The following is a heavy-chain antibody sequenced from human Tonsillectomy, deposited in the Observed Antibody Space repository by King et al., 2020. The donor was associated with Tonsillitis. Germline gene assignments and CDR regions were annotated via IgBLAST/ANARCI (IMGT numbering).Heavy chain of an antibody. V-gene: IGHV3-30-3*01. CDR1: GFTFSSYA. CDR3: ARDRGDILTGYLSCYYYGMDV. CDR2: ISYDESNK. Sequence: VQLVESGGGVVQPGRSLRLSCAASGFTFSSYAMHWVRQAPGKGLEWVAVISYDESNKYYADSVKGRFTISRDNSKNTLYLQMNSLRAEDTAVYCCARDRGDILTGYLSCYYYGMDVWGQGTTVTVSS. J-gene: IGHJ6*02. D-gene: IGHD3-9*01.